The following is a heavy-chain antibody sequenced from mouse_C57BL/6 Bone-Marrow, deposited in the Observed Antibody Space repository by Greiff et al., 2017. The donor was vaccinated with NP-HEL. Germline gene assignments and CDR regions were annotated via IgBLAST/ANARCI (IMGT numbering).Heavy chain of an antibody. CDR2: ILPGSGST. Sequence: VQLQESGAELMKPGASVKLSCKATGYTFTGYWIEWVKQRPGHGLVWIGDILPGSGSTNYNEKFKGKATFTADTSSNKAYMQISSLTTEDSAIYYCARTFYGNYFAYWGKGTLGTVSA. J-gene: IGHJ3*01. V-gene: IGHV1-9*01. CDR1: GYTFTGYW. CDR3: ARTFYGNYFAY. D-gene: IGHD2-10*01.